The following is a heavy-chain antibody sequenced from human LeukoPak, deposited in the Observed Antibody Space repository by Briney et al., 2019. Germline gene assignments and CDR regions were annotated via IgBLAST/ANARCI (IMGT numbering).Heavy chain of an antibody. V-gene: IGHV3-30*02. D-gene: IGHD5-18*01. J-gene: IGHJ4*02. CDR3: AKDRMVTSNLDY. CDR2: IRYDGSNK. Sequence: GRSLRLSCRASGFTFGDYVMSWFRQALGKGLEWVAFIRYDGSNKYYADSVKGRFTISRDNSKNTLYLQMNSLRAEDTAVYYCAKDRMVTSNLDYWGQGTLVTVSS. CDR1: GFTFGDYV.